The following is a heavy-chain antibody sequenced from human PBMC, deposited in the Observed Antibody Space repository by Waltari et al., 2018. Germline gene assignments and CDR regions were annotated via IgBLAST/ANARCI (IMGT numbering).Heavy chain of an antibody. J-gene: IGHJ4*02. CDR1: GFTFSNCG. D-gene: IGHD6-19*01. CDR3: ARHVSGYFDY. Sequence: QVQLVESGGGVVQPGRSLRLSCLASGFTFSNCGIPWVRQAPGKGLEWVGVIWYDGSNEYYGDSVKGRFTISRDNSKNTLYLQLNSLRAEDTAVYYCARHVSGYFDYWGQGTLVTVSS. CDR2: IWYDGSNE. V-gene: IGHV3-33*01.